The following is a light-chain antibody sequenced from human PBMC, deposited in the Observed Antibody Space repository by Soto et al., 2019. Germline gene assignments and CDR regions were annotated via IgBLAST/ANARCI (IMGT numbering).Light chain of an antibody. CDR3: AAWDGSLKGVV. CDR1: SSNIGTNT. CDR2: SDN. V-gene: IGLV1-44*01. Sequence: QSVPTQAPSASGTPGQRVTISCSGSSSNIGTNTVNWYQQLPGTAPKLLFYSDNQRPSGVPDRFSGSKSDTSASLAISGLQSDDEADYYCAAWDGSLKGVVFGGGTKLTVL. J-gene: IGLJ2*01.